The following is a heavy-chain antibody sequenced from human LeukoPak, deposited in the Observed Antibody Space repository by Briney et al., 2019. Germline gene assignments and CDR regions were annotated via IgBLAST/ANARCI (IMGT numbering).Heavy chain of an antibody. CDR3: ARDRYGDHDYYYGMDV. J-gene: IGHJ6*02. Sequence: GGSLRLSCAASRFTFSNYGMHRVRQAPGKGLEWVAVIWYDGSNKYYADFVKGRFTISRDNSKNTLYLQMNSLRAEDTAVYYCARDRYGDHDYYYGMDVWGQGTTVTVSS. V-gene: IGHV3-33*01. D-gene: IGHD4-17*01. CDR2: IWYDGSNK. CDR1: RFTFSNYG.